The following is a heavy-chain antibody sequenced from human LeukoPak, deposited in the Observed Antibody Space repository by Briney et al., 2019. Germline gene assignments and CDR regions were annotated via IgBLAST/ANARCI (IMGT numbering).Heavy chain of an antibody. V-gene: IGHV4-59*01. CDR2: IYYSGST. D-gene: IGHD6-13*01. Sequence: PSETLSLTCTVSGGSISSYYWSWIRQPPGKGLEWIGYIYYSGSTNYNPSLKSRVTISVDTSKNQFSLKLSSVTAADTAVYYCARDLGNGIAAADAFDIWGQGTMVTVSS. CDR3: ARDLGNGIAAADAFDI. CDR1: GGSISSYY. J-gene: IGHJ3*02.